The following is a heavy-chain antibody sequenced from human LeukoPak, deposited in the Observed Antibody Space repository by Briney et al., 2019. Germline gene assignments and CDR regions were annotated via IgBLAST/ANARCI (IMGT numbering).Heavy chain of an antibody. V-gene: IGHV4-59*01. CDR1: GGSISNYY. Sequence: SETLSLTCTVSGGSISNYYWSLIRQPPGKGLEWIGYIYYSGSTNYNPSLKSRVTISVGTSKNQFSLKLSSVTAADTAVYYCARDWDYDFWSGSLGYWGQGTLVTVSS. CDR3: ARDWDYDFWSGSLGY. CDR2: IYYSGST. D-gene: IGHD3-3*01. J-gene: IGHJ4*02.